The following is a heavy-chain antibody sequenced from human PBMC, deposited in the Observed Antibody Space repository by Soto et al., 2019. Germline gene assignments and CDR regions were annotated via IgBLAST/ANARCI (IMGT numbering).Heavy chain of an antibody. D-gene: IGHD2-2*01. Sequence: PGGSLRLSCAASGFTFSSYSMNWVRQAPGKGLEWVSSISSSSSYIYYADSVKGRFTISSDNAKNSLYMQMNSLKAEDTAVYYCAIDQLNVVPAAIEVLRYYYGMDVWGQGTTVTVSS. CDR1: GFTFSSYS. CDR3: AIDQLNVVPAAIEVLRYYYGMDV. J-gene: IGHJ6*02. V-gene: IGHV3-21*01. CDR2: ISSSSSYI.